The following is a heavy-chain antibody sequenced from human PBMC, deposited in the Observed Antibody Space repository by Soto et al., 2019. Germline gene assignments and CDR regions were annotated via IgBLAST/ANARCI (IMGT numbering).Heavy chain of an antibody. D-gene: IGHD3-22*01. CDR2: ISAYNGNT. CDR1: GYTLTSYG. J-gene: IGHJ4*02. V-gene: IGHV1-18*01. CDR3: ARDSFIAYSSGQADY. Sequence: QVQLVQSGAEVKKPGASVHVSCKASGYTLTSYGITLARQAPGQGLEWVGLISAYNGNTNHAQKFQDRVIMTTDKPTNTAYMELRSLRSDDTAVYYCARDSFIAYSSGQADYWGQGTLVTVSS.